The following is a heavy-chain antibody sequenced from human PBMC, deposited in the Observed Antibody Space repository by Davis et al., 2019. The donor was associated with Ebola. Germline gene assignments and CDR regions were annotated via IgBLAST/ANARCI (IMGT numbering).Heavy chain of an antibody. CDR1: GYSFTSYW. Sequence: GESLKISCKGSGYSFTSYWISWVRQTPGKGLEWMGRIDPSDSYTNYSPSFQGHVTISADKSISTAYLQWSSLKASDTAMYYCARRDVVPAAKDAFDIWGQGTMVTVSS. V-gene: IGHV5-10-1*01. CDR3: ARRDVVPAAKDAFDI. D-gene: IGHD2-2*01. CDR2: IDPSDSYT. J-gene: IGHJ3*02.